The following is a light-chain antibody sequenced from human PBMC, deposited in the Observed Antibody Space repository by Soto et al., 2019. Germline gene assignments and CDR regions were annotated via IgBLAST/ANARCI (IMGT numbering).Light chain of an antibody. V-gene: IGKV1-5*03. CDR1: QSISSW. Sequence: DIQMTQSPSTLSASVGDRVTITCRASQSISSWLAWYQQKPGKAPKVLIYKASSLESGVPSRFSGSGSGTEFTLTISSLQPDDFATYYCHQYNTFTYTFGQGTKLEIK. CDR3: HQYNTFTYT. CDR2: KAS. J-gene: IGKJ2*01.